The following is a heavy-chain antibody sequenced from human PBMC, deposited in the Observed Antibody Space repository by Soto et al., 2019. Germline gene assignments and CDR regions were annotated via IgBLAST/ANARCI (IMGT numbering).Heavy chain of an antibody. D-gene: IGHD3-3*01. CDR1: GYTFSSYA. V-gene: IGHV1-3*01. CDR2: MNADTGNT. J-gene: IGHJ4*02. CDR3: ARDPRGYHFWSSYPDY. Sequence: ASVKVSCKTSGYTFSSYAMHWMRQAPGQRPEWVGWMNADTGNTKYSQNFQGRVTITRDISARTAYMELSSLRSEDTAVYYCARDPRGYHFWSSYPDYWGQGTLVTVSS.